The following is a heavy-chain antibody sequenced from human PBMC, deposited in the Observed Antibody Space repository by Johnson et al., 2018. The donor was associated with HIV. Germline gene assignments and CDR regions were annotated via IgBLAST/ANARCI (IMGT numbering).Heavy chain of an antibody. V-gene: IGHV3-30*04. Sequence: QVQLVESGGGVVQPGRSLRLSCAASGFTFSSYAMHWVRQAPGKGLECVAVISYDGSNKYYADSVKGRFTISRDNSKNTLYLQMNSLRAEDTAVYYCARDGPPYYGGNSGGAFDIWGQGTMVTVSS. CDR1: GFTFSSYA. D-gene: IGHD4-23*01. CDR3: ARDGPPYYGGNSGGAFDI. J-gene: IGHJ3*02. CDR2: ISYDGSNK.